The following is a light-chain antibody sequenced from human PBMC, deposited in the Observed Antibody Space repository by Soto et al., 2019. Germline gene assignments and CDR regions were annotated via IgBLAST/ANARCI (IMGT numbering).Light chain of an antibody. CDR2: DVS. CDR1: SSDGGGYNY. J-gene: IGLJ1*01. CDR3: SSYTTSNTRQIV. V-gene: IGLV2-14*03. Sequence: QSVLTQPASVSGSSGQAITISCTGTSSDGGGYNYVSWYQHHPGKAPNLIIYDVSNRPSGVSIRFSGSKSDNTASLTISGLQPEDEADYHCSSYTTSNTRQIVFGTGT.